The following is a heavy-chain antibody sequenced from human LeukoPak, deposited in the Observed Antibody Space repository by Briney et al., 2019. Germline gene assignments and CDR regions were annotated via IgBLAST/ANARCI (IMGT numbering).Heavy chain of an antibody. V-gene: IGHV3-74*01. D-gene: IGHD6-13*01. CDR3: SRLGRAADVEYYYYMDV. CDR2: INSDGSST. CDR1: GFTFSSYW. Sequence: PGGSLRLSCAASGFTFSSYWMHWVRQAPGKGLVWVSRINSDGSSTSYADSVKGRFTISRDNAKNTLYLQMNSLRAEDTGVYYCSRLGRAADVEYYYYMDVWGKGTPVSVSS. J-gene: IGHJ6*03.